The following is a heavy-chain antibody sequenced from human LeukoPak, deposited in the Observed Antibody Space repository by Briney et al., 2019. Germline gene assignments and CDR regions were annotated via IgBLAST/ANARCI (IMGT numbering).Heavy chain of an antibody. CDR1: GGSISSYY. V-gene: IGHV4-4*07. D-gene: IGHD6-13*01. CDR3: ARDRQQLVPRYYYYMDV. CDR2: IYTSGST. Sequence: PSETLSLTCTVSGGSISSYYWSWIRQPAGKGLEWIGRIYTSGSTNYNPSLKSRVTMSVDTSKNQFSLKLSSVTAADTAVYYCARDRQQLVPRYYYYMDVWGKGTTVTVSS. J-gene: IGHJ6*03.